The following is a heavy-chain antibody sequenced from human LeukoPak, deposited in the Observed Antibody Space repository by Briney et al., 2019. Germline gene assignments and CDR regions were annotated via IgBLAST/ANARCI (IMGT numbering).Heavy chain of an antibody. Sequence: GGSLRLSCAASGFTFSDYYMSWVRQAPGKGLEWVAFIRYDGSNKYYADSVKGRFTISRDNSKNTLYLQMNSLRAEDTAVYYCAKDLRSIAAAGTDYWGQGTLVTVSS. J-gene: IGHJ4*02. D-gene: IGHD6-13*01. CDR2: IRYDGSNK. CDR3: AKDLRSIAAAGTDY. V-gene: IGHV3-30*02. CDR1: GFTFSDYY.